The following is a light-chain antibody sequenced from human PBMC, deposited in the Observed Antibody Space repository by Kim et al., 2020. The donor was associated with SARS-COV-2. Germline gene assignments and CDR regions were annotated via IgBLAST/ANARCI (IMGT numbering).Light chain of an antibody. CDR2: GVS. CDR1: LSLLSHY. V-gene: IGKV3-20*01. J-gene: IGKJ5*01. Sequence: PGKTPPLSCRASLSLLSHYLALYQQEPGQAPRLLVYGVSSRATGIPDRFSGSGSGTDFTLTIGGLEPEDSAVYFRQQYGTSPLSFGQGTRLEIK. CDR3: QQYGTSPLS.